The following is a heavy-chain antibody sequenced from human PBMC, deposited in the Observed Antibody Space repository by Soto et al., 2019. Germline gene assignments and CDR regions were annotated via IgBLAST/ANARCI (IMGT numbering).Heavy chain of an antibody. CDR1: GASISGGDYY. Sequence: QVQLQESGPGLVKPSQTLSLTCTVSGASISGGDYYWTWIRQPPGKGLEWIGSIYYTGNTYSNPSLETRLSISVDPSNNQFALRLTSVTAPATAIYSCARATYDSSTYYLDSWGQRTLVTVSS. D-gene: IGHD3-22*01. J-gene: IGHJ4*02. CDR2: IYYTGNT. CDR3: ARATYDSSTYYLDS. V-gene: IGHV4-30-4*01.